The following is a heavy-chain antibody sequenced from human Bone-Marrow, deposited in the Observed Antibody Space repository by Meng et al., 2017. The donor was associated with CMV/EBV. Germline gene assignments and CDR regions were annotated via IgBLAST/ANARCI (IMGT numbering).Heavy chain of an antibody. CDR3: ARDRVPHSITIFGVAPYYFDY. J-gene: IGHJ4*02. Sequence: ASVKVSCKASGYTFTGYYMHWVRQAPGQGLEWMGWINPNSGGTNYAQKFQGRVTMTRDTSISTAYMELSRLRSDDTAVYYCARDRVPHSITIFGVAPYYFDYWGQGKLVNVAS. V-gene: IGHV1-2*02. CDR1: GYTFTGYY. D-gene: IGHD3-3*01. CDR2: INPNSGGT.